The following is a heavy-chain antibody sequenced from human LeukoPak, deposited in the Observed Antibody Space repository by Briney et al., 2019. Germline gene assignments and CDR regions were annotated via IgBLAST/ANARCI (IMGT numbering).Heavy chain of an antibody. J-gene: IGHJ4*02. Sequence: GGSLRLSCAASGFTFSSYSMNWVRQAPGKGLEWVSSISSSSSYIYYADSVKGRFTISRDNAKNSLYLQMNSLRAEDTAVYYCASHRNYDLSGVDYWGQGTLVTVSS. CDR2: ISSSSSYI. CDR3: ASHRNYDLSGVDY. CDR1: GFTFSSYS. D-gene: IGHD4-11*01. V-gene: IGHV3-21*01.